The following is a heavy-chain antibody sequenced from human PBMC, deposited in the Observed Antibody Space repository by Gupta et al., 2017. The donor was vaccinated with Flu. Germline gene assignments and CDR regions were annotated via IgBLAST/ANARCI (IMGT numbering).Heavy chain of an antibody. D-gene: IGHD3-10*01. V-gene: IGHV3-30*18. Sequence: QERVVESGGGVVQPGRSLRLSCAAFGFSFSNYGIHRVRQAPGKGLEWVAVISHDGGNYYHTDSVKGRFTTSRDNSKNTLYLQMSSLRTEDTAVYYCAKDWRWNYNNYGMNVWGQGTTVTVSS. CDR1: GFSFSNYG. CDR3: AKDWRWNYNNYGMNV. J-gene: IGHJ6*02. CDR2: ISHDGGNY.